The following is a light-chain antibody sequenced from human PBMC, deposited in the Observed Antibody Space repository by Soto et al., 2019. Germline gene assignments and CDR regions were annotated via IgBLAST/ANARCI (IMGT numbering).Light chain of an antibody. CDR3: SSYTRSSTLVV. CDR2: DVS. Sequence: QSALTQPASVSGSPGQSLTISCTGTSSDVGGYNYVSWYQQHPGKAPKLMIYDVSNRPSGVSNRISGAKSGNTASLPISGLQAEDEADYCCSSYTRSSTLVVFGTGTKVTVL. J-gene: IGLJ1*01. CDR1: SSDVGGYNY. V-gene: IGLV2-14*01.